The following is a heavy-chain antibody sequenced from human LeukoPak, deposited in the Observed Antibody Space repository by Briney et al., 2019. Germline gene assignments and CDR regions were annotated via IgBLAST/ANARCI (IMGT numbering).Heavy chain of an antibody. CDR3: AKDTLYCSSTSCYPGASWFDP. V-gene: IGHV3-23*01. Sequence: GGSLRLSCAASGFTFSSYAMSWVRQAPGKGLEWVSAISGSGGSTYYADSVKGRFTIPRDNSKNTLYLQMNSLRAEDTAVYYCAKDTLYCSSTSCYPGASWFDPWGQGTLVTVSS. D-gene: IGHD2-2*01. CDR2: ISGSGGST. CDR1: GFTFSSYA. J-gene: IGHJ5*02.